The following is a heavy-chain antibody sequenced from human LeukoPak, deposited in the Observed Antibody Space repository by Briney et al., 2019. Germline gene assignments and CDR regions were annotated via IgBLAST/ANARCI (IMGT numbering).Heavy chain of an antibody. D-gene: IGHD5-12*01. CDR1: GASISSRNW. J-gene: IGHJ4*02. Sequence: SETLSLTCAVSGASISSRNWWSWVRQSPGKGLEWIGEVYHSGSTSNNPSLQSRVAISVDTSKNQFSLKLSSVTAAVTAIYYCARRGNSGYDYDYWGQGTLVTVSS. CDR3: ARRGNSGYDYDY. V-gene: IGHV4-4*02. CDR2: VYHSGST.